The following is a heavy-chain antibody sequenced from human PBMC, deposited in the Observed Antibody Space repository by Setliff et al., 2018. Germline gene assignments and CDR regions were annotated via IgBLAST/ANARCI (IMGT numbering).Heavy chain of an antibody. CDR1: GYTFTSHY. CDR3: ARDVFPYHYEGAFDI. D-gene: IGHD3-22*01. Sequence: PSVKVSCKASGYTFTSHYMHWVRQAPGLGLEWMGTTNPSSGRTSYAQKFQGRVTMTRDTSTSTVYMDMSSLRSEDTAVYYCARDVFPYHYEGAFDIWGQGTMVTVSS. CDR2: TNPSSGRT. J-gene: IGHJ3*02. V-gene: IGHV1-46*01.